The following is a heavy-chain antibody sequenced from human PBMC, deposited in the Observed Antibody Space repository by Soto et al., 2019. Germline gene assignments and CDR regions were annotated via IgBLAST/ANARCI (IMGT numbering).Heavy chain of an antibody. CDR1: GYSFTTYW. D-gene: IGHD6-6*01. CDR3: GRARIPPGMDV. V-gene: IGHV5-51*01. CDR2: IRPGDSDT. J-gene: IGHJ6*02. Sequence: GESLKISCKGSGYSFTTYWIGWLRQMPGKGLEWMGIIRPGDSDTRYSPSFQGQVTISRDNSKNTLHLQMDSLRAEDTAVYYRGRARIPPGMDVWGQGTTVTVSS.